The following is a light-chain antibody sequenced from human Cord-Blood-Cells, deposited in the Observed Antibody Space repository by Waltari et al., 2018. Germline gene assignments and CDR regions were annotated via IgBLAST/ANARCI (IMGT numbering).Light chain of an antibody. CDR2: DVS. CDR1: SSDAGGYNY. J-gene: IGLJ1*01. CDR3: SSYTSSSTLYV. V-gene: IGLV2-14*01. Sequence: QSALTQPASVSGSPGQSITISCTGTSSDAGGYNYFSWYQQHPGKAPKLMIYDVSKRPSGVSNRFSGSKSGNTASLTISGLQAEDEADYYCSSYTSSSTLYVFGTGTKVTVL.